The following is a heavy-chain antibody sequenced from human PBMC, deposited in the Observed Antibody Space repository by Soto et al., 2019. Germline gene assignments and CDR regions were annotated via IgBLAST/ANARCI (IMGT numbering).Heavy chain of an antibody. D-gene: IGHD6-19*01. J-gene: IGHJ4*02. V-gene: IGHV1-69*13. CDR1: GGTFSSYA. CDR2: IIPIFGTA. Sequence: SVKVSCKASGGTFSSYAISWVRQAPGQGLEWMGGIIPIFGTANYAQKFQGRVTITADESTSTAYMELSSLRSEDTAVYYCAVGAVAGTDDYWGQGPLVSVSS. CDR3: AVGAVAGTDDY.